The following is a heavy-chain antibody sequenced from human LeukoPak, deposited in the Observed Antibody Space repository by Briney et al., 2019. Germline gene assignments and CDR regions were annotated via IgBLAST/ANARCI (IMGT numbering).Heavy chain of an antibody. Sequence: ASVKVSCKASGGTFSSYAISWVRQAPGQGLEWMGWINPNSGGTNYAQKFQGRVTMTRDTSISTAYMELSRLRSDDTAVYYCARDLWYYYDSSGYYPNWFDPWGQGTLVTVSS. CDR3: ARDLWYYYDSSGYYPNWFDP. CDR2: INPNSGGT. V-gene: IGHV1-2*02. J-gene: IGHJ5*02. D-gene: IGHD3-22*01. CDR1: GGTFSSYA.